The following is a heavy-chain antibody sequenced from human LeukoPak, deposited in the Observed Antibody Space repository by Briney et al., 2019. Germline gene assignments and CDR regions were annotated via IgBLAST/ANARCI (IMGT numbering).Heavy chain of an antibody. CDR3: VRGLLEWLRLETYYFDA. J-gene: IGHJ4*02. CDR2: IKTDGSQK. Sequence: GGSLRLSCAASGFTFSSYWMSWVRQAPRKGLEWVANIKTDGSQKYYVDSVKGRFSISRDNAKNSLYLQMNSLRADDTATYYCVRGLLEWLRLETYYFDAWGQGTLVTVSS. V-gene: IGHV3-7*01. D-gene: IGHD3-3*01. CDR1: GFTFSSYW.